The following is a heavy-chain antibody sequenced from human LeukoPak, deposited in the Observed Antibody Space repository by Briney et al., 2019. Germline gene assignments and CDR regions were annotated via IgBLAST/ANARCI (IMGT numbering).Heavy chain of an antibody. CDR2: ISYDGSNK. D-gene: IGHD6-13*01. CDR3: AKQREEQQLVAPYFDY. J-gene: IGHJ4*02. V-gene: IGHV3-30*18. CDR1: GFTFSSYG. Sequence: PGRSLRLSCAASGFTFSSYGMHWVRQAPGKGLEWVAVISYDGSNKYYADSVKGRFTISRDNSKNTLYLQMNSLRAEDTAVYYCAKQREEQQLVAPYFDYWGQGTLVTVSS.